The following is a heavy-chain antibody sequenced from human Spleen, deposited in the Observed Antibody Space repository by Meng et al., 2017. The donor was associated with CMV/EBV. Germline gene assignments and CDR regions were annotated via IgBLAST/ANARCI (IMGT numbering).Heavy chain of an antibody. CDR1: GGSIRITSYY. D-gene: IGHD1-14*01. CDR2: VYYSGST. J-gene: IGHJ1*01. Sequence: SETLSLTCTVSGGSIRITSYYWGWIRQPPGKRLEWIGSVYYSGSTHSGNTYYNPSLKSRVPISVDTSKNQFSLKLTPVTPANTAVYYCARVHVNTGLPDHWGQGTLVTVSS. V-gene: IGHV4-39*07. CDR3: ARVHVNTGLPDH.